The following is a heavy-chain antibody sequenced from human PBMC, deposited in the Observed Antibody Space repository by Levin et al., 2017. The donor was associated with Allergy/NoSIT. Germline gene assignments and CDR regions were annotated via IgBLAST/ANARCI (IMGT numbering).Heavy chain of an antibody. CDR3: TKGHYSGGYQ. J-gene: IGHJ4*02. V-gene: IGHV3-53*01. CDR2: IYSDGST. CDR1: GFSVSNYY. Sequence: GESLKISCAASGFSVSNYYMTWVRQGPGKGLECVSVIYSDGSTYYAASVRGRFTISRDSFRNTLSLQLNSLRDDDTAVYYCTKGHYSGGYQWGQGSLVAISS. D-gene: IGHD6-25*01.